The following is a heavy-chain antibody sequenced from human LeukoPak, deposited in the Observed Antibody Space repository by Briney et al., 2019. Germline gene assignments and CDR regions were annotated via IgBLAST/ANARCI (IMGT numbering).Heavy chain of an antibody. V-gene: IGHV3-21*01. J-gene: IGHJ4*02. Sequence: TGGSLRLSCAASGFTFSSYSMNWVRQAPGKGLEWVSSISSSSSYIYYADPVKGRFTISRDNSKNTLYLQMNSLRAEDTAVYYCARGDDVEWFDYWGQGTLVTVSS. CDR3: ARGDDVEWFDY. CDR1: GFTFSSYS. CDR2: ISSSSSYI. D-gene: IGHD3-3*01.